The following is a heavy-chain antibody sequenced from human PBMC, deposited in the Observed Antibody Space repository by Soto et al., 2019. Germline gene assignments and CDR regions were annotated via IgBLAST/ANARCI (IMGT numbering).Heavy chain of an antibody. J-gene: IGHJ4*02. V-gene: IGHV3-23*01. D-gene: IGHD1-20*01. CDR3: AKIEVITGTNFDY. CDR2: ISGSGGST. CDR1: GLTFSSYA. Sequence: GSLRLSCAACGLTFSSYAMSGVRQAPGKGLEWVSAISGSGGSTYYADSVKGRFTISRDNSKNTLYLQMNSLRAEDTAVYYCAKIEVITGTNFDYWGQGTLVTVPS.